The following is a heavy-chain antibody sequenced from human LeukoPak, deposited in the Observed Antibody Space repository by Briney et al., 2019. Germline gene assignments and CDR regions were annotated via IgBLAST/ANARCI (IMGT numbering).Heavy chain of an antibody. Sequence: EASVKVSYKASGYTFTSYGISWVRQAPGQGLEWMGWISAYNGNTNYAQKLQGRVTMTTDTSTSTVYMELSSLRSEDTAVYYSARNLPGGDAFDIWGQGTMVTVSS. D-gene: IGHD3-16*01. V-gene: IGHV1-18*01. CDR1: GYTFTSYG. CDR3: ARNLPGGDAFDI. J-gene: IGHJ3*02. CDR2: ISAYNGNT.